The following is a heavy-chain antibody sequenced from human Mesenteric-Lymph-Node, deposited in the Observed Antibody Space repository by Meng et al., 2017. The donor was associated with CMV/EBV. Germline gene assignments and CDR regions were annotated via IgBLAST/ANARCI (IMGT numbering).Heavy chain of an antibody. J-gene: IGHJ3*02. CDR2: IKQDGSEK. CDR1: GFTFSSYW. V-gene: IGHV3-7*03. CDR3: ARQRYYDFWSGNDAFDI. D-gene: IGHD3-3*01. Sequence: GESLKISCAASGFTFSSYWMSWVRQAPGKGLEWVANIKQDGSEKYYVDSVKGRFTISRDNAKNSLYLQMNSLRAEDTAVYYCARQRYYDFWSGNDAFDIWGQGTMVTVSS.